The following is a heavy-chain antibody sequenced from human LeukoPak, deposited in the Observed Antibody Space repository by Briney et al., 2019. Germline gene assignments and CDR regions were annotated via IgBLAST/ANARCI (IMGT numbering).Heavy chain of an antibody. D-gene: IGHD1-7*01. Sequence: SVKVSCKASGGTFSSYAISWVRQAPGQGLGWMGGIIPIFGTANYAQKFQGRVTITTDESTSTAYMELSSLRSEDTAVYYCARHSELRGWFDPWGQGTLVTVSS. CDR2: IIPIFGTA. J-gene: IGHJ5*02. CDR1: GGTFSSYA. V-gene: IGHV1-69*05. CDR3: ARHSELRGWFDP.